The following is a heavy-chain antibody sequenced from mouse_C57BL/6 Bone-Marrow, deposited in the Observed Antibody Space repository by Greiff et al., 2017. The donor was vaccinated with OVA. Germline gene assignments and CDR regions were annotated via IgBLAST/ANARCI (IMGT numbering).Heavy chain of an antibody. CDR2: IYPRSGNT. CDR3: ARAVYYYGSSY. D-gene: IGHD1-1*01. J-gene: IGHJ3*01. Sequence: VQLQESGAELARPGASVKLSCKASGYTFTSYGISWVKQRTGQGLEWIGAIYPRSGNTYYNEKFKGKATLTADKSSSTAYMELRSLTSEDSAVYFCARAVYYYGSSYWGQGTLVTVSA. CDR1: GYTFTSYG. V-gene: IGHV1-81*01.